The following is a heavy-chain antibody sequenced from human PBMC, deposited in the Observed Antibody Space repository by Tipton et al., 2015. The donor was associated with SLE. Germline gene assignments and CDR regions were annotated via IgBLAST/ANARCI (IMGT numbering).Heavy chain of an antibody. Sequence: GSLRLSCAASGFTFSSYWMNWVRQAPGKGLEWVSAISGSGANTFYADSVKGRFTISRDNSKNTLYLQMNSLRAEDTAVYYCAKTSGSYFPFDHWGQGTLVTVSS. J-gene: IGHJ4*02. V-gene: IGHV3-23*01. CDR2: ISGSGANT. CDR3: AKTSGSYFPFDH. CDR1: GFTFSSYW. D-gene: IGHD1-26*01.